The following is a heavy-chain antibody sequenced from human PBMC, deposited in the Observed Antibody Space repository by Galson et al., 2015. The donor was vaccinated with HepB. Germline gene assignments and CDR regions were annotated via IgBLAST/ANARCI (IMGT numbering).Heavy chain of an antibody. J-gene: IGHJ5*02. V-gene: IGHV1-18*04. CDR1: GYSFTSYC. Sequence: SVKVSCRAAGYSFTSYCNSWLRQAPRQGLEWMGWISNYNGSTNYAQNLQGRVTMTTDTSTNTAYMELRSLRSDDTAVYYCARADTEVYGYYVGYWFDPWGQGTLVTVSS. CDR2: ISNYNGST. CDR3: ARADTEVYGYYVGYWFDP. D-gene: IGHD4-17*01.